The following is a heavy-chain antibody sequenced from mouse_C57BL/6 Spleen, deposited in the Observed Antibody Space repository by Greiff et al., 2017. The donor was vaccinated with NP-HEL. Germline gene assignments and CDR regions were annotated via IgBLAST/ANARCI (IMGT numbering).Heavy chain of an antibody. CDR2: IHPTSGST. V-gene: IGHV1-64*01. D-gene: IGHD2-4*01. Sequence: QVQLQQPGAELVKPGASVKLSCKASGYTFTSYWMHWVKQRPGQGLEWIGMIHPTSGSTNYNEKFQGKATLTVDKSSSTAYMQLSSLTSEDSAVYYCARSPHYEYAWFAYWGQGALVTVSA. CDR1: GYTFTSYW. CDR3: ARSPHYEYAWFAY. J-gene: IGHJ3*01.